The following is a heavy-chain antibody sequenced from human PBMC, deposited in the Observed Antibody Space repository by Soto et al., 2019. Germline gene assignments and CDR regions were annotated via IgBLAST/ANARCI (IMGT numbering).Heavy chain of an antibody. CDR1: GFTFSNNA. CDR2: ISYDGSNK. CDR3: ARVTTTAAFSAMDV. D-gene: IGHD2-2*01. Sequence: QVQLVESGGGVVQPGRSLRLSCAASGFTFSNNAMDWVRQAPGKGLEWVAVISYDGSNKYIAESVKGRFTISRDNSKNTLFLQMNTLRPEHTAVYYCARVTTTAAFSAMDVWGQGTTVTVSS. V-gene: IGHV3-30-3*01. J-gene: IGHJ6*02.